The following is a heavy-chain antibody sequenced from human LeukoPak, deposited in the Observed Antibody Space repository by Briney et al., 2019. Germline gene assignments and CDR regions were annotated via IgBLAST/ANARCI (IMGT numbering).Heavy chain of an antibody. CDR3: ARLGYCSSTSCYFRVRSTMDV. CDR2: ISGSGGST. CDR1: GSTFSSYA. J-gene: IGHJ6*02. D-gene: IGHD2-2*01. V-gene: IGHV3-23*01. Sequence: PGGSLRLSCAASGSTFSSYAMSWVRQAPGKGLEWVSAISGSGGSTYYADSVKGRFTISRDNSKNTLYLQMNSLRAEDTAVYYCARLGYCSSTSCYFRVRSTMDVWGQGTTVTVSS.